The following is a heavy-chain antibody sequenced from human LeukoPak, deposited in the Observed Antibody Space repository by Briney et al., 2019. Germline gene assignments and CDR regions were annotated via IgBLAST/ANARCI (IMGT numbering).Heavy chain of an antibody. Sequence: GGSLRLSCAASGFTFSDYYMSWIRQAPGKGLEWVSYISSSGSTIYYADSVKGRFTISRDNAKNSLYLQMNSLRAEDTAVYYCAKVGYDILTGYYYYYYYMDVWGKGTTVTISS. J-gene: IGHJ6*03. CDR3: AKVGYDILTGYYYYYYYMDV. CDR1: GFTFSDYY. CDR2: ISSSGSTI. V-gene: IGHV3-11*01. D-gene: IGHD3-9*01.